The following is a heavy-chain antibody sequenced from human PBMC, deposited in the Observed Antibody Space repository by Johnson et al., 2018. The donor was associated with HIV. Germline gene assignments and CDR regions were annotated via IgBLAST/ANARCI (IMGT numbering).Heavy chain of an antibody. CDR3: AREGRMDYGAPRAAFDI. J-gene: IGHJ3*02. V-gene: IGHV3-20*04. D-gene: IGHD4-17*01. CDR1: GFTFDDYG. Sequence: MQLVESGGGVVRPGGSLRLSCAASGFTFDDYGMSWVRQAPGKGLEWVSGINWNGGSTGYADSVEGRFTISRVNAKKSLYLQMNSLRAEDTALYYCAREGRMDYGAPRAAFDIWGQGTMVTVSS. CDR2: INWNGGST.